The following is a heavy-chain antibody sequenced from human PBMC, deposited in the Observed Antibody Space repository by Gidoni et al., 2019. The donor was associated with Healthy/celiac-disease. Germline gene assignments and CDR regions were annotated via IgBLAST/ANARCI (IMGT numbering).Heavy chain of an antibody. V-gene: IGHV3-48*02. Sequence: EVQLVESGGGLVQPGGSLRLSCAASGFTFSSYSMNWVRQAPVKGLEWVSYISSSSSTIYYADSVKGRFTISRDNAKNSLYLQMNSLRDEDTAVYYCASSLAVAGGWFDPWGQGTLVTVSS. D-gene: IGHD6-19*01. CDR1: GFTFSSYS. J-gene: IGHJ5*02. CDR2: ISSSSSTI. CDR3: ASSLAVAGGWFDP.